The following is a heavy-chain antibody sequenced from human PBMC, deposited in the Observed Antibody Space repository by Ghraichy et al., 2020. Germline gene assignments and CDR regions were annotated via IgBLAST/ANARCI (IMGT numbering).Heavy chain of an antibody. CDR2: INHSGST. Sequence: SETLSLTCAVYGGSFSGYYWSWIRQPPGKGLEWIGEINHSGSTNYNPSLKSRVTISVDTSKNQFSLKLSSVTAADTAVYYCARGRPPSYLRAYGMDVWGQGTTVTVSS. V-gene: IGHV4-34*01. CDR3: ARGRPPSYLRAYGMDV. D-gene: IGHD3-10*01. J-gene: IGHJ6*02. CDR1: GGSFSGYY.